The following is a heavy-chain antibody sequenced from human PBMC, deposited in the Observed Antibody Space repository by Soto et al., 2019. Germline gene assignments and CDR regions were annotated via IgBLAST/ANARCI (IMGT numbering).Heavy chain of an antibody. Sequence: ASVKVSCKASGYTFTSYGISWVRQAPGQGLEWMGWISAYNGNTNYAQKLQGRVTMTTDTSTSTAYMELRSLRSDDTAVHYCARAGVVVPAEGYYYYGMDVWGQGTTVTVSS. CDR1: GYTFTSYG. D-gene: IGHD2-2*01. V-gene: IGHV1-18*01. CDR2: ISAYNGNT. J-gene: IGHJ6*02. CDR3: ARAGVVVPAEGYYYYGMDV.